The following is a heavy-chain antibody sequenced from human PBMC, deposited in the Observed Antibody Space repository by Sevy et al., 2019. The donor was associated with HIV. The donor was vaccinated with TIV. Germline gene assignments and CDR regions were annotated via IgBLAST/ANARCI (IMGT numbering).Heavy chain of an antibody. J-gene: IGHJ4*02. CDR3: ARDSGSLTSYFDY. D-gene: IGHD3-10*01. CDR2: ISYDGSNK. Sequence: GGSLRLSCAASGFTFSSYAMHWVRQAPGKGLEWVAVISYDGSNKYYADSVKGRFTISRDNSKNTLYLQMNSLRAEDTAVYYCARDSGSLTSYFDYWGQGTLVTSPQ. CDR1: GFTFSSYA. V-gene: IGHV3-30*04.